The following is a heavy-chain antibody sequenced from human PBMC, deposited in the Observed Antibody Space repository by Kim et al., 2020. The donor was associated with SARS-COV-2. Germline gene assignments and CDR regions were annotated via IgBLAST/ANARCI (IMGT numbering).Heavy chain of an antibody. V-gene: IGHV4-39*06. Sequence: PSLKSRVTISVDTPKNQFALKLNSLTAADTAVYYCARVRVTYTISWDFGYWGQGTLVTVSS. D-gene: IGHD3-16*01. CDR3: ARVRVTYTISWDFGY. J-gene: IGHJ4*02.